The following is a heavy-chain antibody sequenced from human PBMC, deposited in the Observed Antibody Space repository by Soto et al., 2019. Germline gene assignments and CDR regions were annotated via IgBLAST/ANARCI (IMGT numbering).Heavy chain of an antibody. CDR3: AKSGESSGGWLRYFDF. V-gene: IGHV3-9*01. J-gene: IGHJ4*02. Sequence: EVQLVESGGGLVQPGRSLRLSCAASGFTFGDFAMHWVRQTPGKGLEWVSGITWNSDYVVYADSVKGRFTISRDNAKNSVYLQMDSLRTEDTALYYCAKSGESSGGWLRYFDFWGQGTLATVSS. CDR1: GFTFGDFA. CDR2: ITWNSDYV. D-gene: IGHD5-12*01.